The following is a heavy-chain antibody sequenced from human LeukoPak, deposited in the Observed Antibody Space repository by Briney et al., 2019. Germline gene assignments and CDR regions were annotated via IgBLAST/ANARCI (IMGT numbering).Heavy chain of an antibody. V-gene: IGHV1-2*02. Sequence: GASVKVPCKASGYTFTGYYMHWVRQAPGQGLEWMGWINPNSGGTNYAQKFQGRVTMTRDTSISTAYMELSRLRSDDTAVYYCARDSYSSSWYLGYWGQGTLVTVSS. CDR3: ARDSYSSSWYLGY. CDR1: GYTFTGYY. J-gene: IGHJ4*02. CDR2: INPNSGGT. D-gene: IGHD6-13*01.